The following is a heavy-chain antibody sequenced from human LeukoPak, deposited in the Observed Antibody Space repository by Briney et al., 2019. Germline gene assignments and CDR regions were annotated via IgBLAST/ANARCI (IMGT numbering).Heavy chain of an antibody. D-gene: IGHD3-22*01. V-gene: IGHV4-34*01. CDR3: ASATVNYYDSRGFDY. CDR1: GGSFNGYY. Sequence: SETLSLTCAVYGGSFNGYYWSWIRQPPGKGLEWIGEIYHSGSTNYNPSLKSRVTISVDKSKNQFSLKLSSVTAADTAVYYCASATVNYYDSRGFDYWGQGTLVTVSS. CDR2: IYHSGST. J-gene: IGHJ4*02.